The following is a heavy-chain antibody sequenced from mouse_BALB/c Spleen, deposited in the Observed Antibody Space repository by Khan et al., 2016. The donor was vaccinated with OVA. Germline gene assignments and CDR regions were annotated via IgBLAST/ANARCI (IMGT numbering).Heavy chain of an antibody. Sequence: VQLQESGPGLVAPSQSLSITCTVSGFSLTGFGINWVRQPPGKGLEWLGMIWGDGSTDYNSALKSRLSISKDNSKSQHFLKMNSLRTDDTARYYCARELRVGGFAYWGQGTLVTVSA. CDR2: IWGDGST. CDR3: ARELRVGGFAY. D-gene: IGHD1-1*01. CDR1: GFSLTGFG. J-gene: IGHJ3*01. V-gene: IGHV2-6-7*01.